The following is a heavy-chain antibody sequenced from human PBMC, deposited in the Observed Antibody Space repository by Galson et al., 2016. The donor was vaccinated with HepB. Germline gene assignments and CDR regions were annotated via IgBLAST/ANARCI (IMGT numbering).Heavy chain of an antibody. CDR3: ASVTTVTTGHAFDI. CDR1: GGSISSAGYY. Sequence: TLSLTCTVSGGSISSAGYYWSWIRQHPGKGLEWIGYIYYSGSTYYNPSLKSRVTISVDTSKNQFSLKLSSVTAADTAVYYRASVTTVTTGHAFDIWGQGTMVTVSS. CDR2: IYYSGST. J-gene: IGHJ3*02. V-gene: IGHV4-31*03. D-gene: IGHD4-11*01.